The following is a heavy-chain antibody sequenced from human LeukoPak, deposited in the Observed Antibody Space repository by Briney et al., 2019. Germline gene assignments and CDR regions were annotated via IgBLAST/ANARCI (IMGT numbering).Heavy chain of an antibody. V-gene: IGHV3-48*01. D-gene: IGHD3-16*02. Sequence: GGSLRLSCAASGFIFSSYSMNWVRQAPGKGLEWVSYISTSSSTIYYADSVKGRFTISRDNAKNSLYLQMNSLRAEDTAVYYCARAGDDYVWGSYRPFDYWGQGTLVTVSS. CDR2: ISTSSSTI. J-gene: IGHJ4*02. CDR1: GFIFSSYS. CDR3: ARAGDDYVWGSYRPFDY.